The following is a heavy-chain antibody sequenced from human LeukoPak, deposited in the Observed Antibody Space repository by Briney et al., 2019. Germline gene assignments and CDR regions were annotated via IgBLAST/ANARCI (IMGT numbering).Heavy chain of an antibody. Sequence: PGGSLRLSCAASGFTFSTYWMSWVRQAPGKGLEWVASIKEDGSEKYYVDSVKGRFTISRDNAKSSLYLQMNSLRAEDAAVYYCARGGSVAGRFVYWGQGTLVTVSS. CDR1: GFTFSTYW. CDR3: ARGGSVAGRFVY. J-gene: IGHJ4*02. CDR2: IKEDGSEK. V-gene: IGHV3-7*01. D-gene: IGHD6-19*01.